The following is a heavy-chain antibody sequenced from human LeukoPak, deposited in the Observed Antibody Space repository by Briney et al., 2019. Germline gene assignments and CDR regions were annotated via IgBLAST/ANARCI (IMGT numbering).Heavy chain of an antibody. CDR3: ARELGWGSAGSWYFDL. Sequence: PSETLSLTCTVSGGSTSSYYWSWIRQPPGKGLEWIGYTYFIGTTQYNPSLESRVTVSLDTSKNQFSLKLTSVTAADTAVYYCARELGWGSAGSWYFDLWGRGTLVTVSS. D-gene: IGHD7-27*01. CDR1: GGSTSSYY. CDR2: TYFIGTT. J-gene: IGHJ2*01. V-gene: IGHV4-59*12.